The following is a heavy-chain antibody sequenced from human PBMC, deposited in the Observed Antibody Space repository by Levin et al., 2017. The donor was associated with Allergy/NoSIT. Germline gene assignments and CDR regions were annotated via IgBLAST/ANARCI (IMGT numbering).Heavy chain of an antibody. CDR2: ISWNSGSI. Sequence: SLKISCAASGFTFDDYAMHWVRQAPGKGLEWVSGISWNSGSIGYADSVKGRFTISRDNAKNSLYLQMNSLRAEDTALYYCARDVLNYYGSGSSGPNYYYYYMDVWGKGTTVTVSS. CDR3: ARDVLNYYGSGSSGPNYYYYYMDV. CDR1: GFTFDDYA. J-gene: IGHJ6*03. D-gene: IGHD3-10*01. V-gene: IGHV3-9*01.